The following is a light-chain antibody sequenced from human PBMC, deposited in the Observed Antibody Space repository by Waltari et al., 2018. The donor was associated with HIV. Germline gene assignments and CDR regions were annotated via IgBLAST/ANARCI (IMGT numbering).Light chain of an antibody. Sequence: QSVLTQPPYVSGAPGQRVPIPCTGSCSNLGAGSASPWYQQIPGTGPKLLMYANNNRPSGVPDRFSGSKSGTSASRAITGLQAEDEADYYCHSYDASLGGPVVFGGGTKLTVL. CDR2: ANN. CDR1: CSNLGAGSA. J-gene: IGLJ2*01. CDR3: HSYDASLGGPVV. V-gene: IGLV1-40*01.